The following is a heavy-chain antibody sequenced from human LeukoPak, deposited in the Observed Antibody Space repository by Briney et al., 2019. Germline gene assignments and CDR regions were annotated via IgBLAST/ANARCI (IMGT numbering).Heavy chain of an antibody. J-gene: IGHJ5*02. CDR3: AGTGIRNWFDP. V-gene: IGHV4-39*01. Sequence: SETLSLTCSVSGDSISTTGYFWVWIRQSPGRDLEWIGSIFKSGNTFYNMSLKSRVTISVDTSKNVFSLSLTSVTAADTAVYYCAGTGIRNWFDPWGQGILVTVSS. D-gene: IGHD1-14*01. CDR2: IFKSGNT. CDR1: GDSISTTGYF.